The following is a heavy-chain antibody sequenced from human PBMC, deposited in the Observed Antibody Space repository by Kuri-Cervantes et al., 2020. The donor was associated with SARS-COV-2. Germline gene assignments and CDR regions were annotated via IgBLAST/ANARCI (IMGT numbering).Heavy chain of an antibody. J-gene: IGHJ4*02. CDR1: GGSISSYY. CDR2: IKHRGSA. Sequence: ESLKISCTVSGGSISSYYWSWIRQPPGKGLEWIGEIKHRGSADYNPSLKSRVTISVDTSKNQFSLKLSSVTAADTAVYYCARVGRIAARYYFDYWGQGALVTVSS. CDR3: ARVGRIAARYYFDY. D-gene: IGHD6-6*01. V-gene: IGHV4-34*01.